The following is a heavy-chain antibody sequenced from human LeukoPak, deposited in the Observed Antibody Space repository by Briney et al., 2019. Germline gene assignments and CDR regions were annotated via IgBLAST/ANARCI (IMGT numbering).Heavy chain of an antibody. V-gene: IGHV1-2*02. CDR2: INPNSGGT. CDR1: GYTFTDNH. J-gene: IGHJ3*02. Sequence: GASVKVSCKASGYTFTDNHMYWIRQAPGQGPECMGWINPNSGGTNYAQKFQGRFTMTRDTSISTAYMELSRLTSDDTAIYFCARELGRNAFDIWGQGTVVTVSP. CDR3: ARELGRNAFDI. D-gene: IGHD7-27*01.